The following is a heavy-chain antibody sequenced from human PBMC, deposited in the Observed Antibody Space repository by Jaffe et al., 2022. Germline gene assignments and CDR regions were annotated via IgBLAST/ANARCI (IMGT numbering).Heavy chain of an antibody. CDR2: ISAYNGNT. D-gene: IGHD3-3*01. Sequence: QVQLVQSGAEVKKPGASVKVSCKASGYTFTSYGISWVRQAPGQGLEWMGWISAYNGNTNYAQKLQGRVTMTTDTSTSTAYMELRSLRSDDTAVYYCARVGGPYDFWSGYHYYYYYMDVWGKGTTVTVSS. CDR1: GYTFTSYG. V-gene: IGHV1-18*01. J-gene: IGHJ6*03. CDR3: ARVGGPYDFWSGYHYYYYYMDV.